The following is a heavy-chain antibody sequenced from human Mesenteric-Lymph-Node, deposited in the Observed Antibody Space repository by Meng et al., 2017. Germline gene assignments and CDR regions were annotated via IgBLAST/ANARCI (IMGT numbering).Heavy chain of an antibody. D-gene: IGHD6-19*01. CDR2: IYSGGTT. J-gene: IGHJ3*02. CDR1: GFTVSSNY. Sequence: GESLKISCAASGFTVSSNYMSWVRQAPGKGLEWVSIIYSGGTTYYADSVKGRFTISRDNSKNTLYLQMNSLRPEDTAMYYCARRTTSGAFEIWGQGTRVTVSS. CDR3: ARRTTSGAFEI. V-gene: IGHV3-66*02.